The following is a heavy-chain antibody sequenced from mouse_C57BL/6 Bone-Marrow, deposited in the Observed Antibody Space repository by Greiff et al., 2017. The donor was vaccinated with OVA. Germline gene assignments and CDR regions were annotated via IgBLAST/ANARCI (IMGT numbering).Heavy chain of an antibody. CDR1: GYTFTSYW. Sequence: QVQLQQPGAELVKPGASVKMSCKASGYTFTSYWITWVKQRPGQGLEWIGDIYPGSGSTNYNEKFKSKATLTVDTSSSTAYIQLSSLTSEDSAVYYGASRYYGSSWHYFDYWGQGTTLTVSS. CDR3: ASRYYGSSWHYFDY. V-gene: IGHV1-55*01. D-gene: IGHD1-1*01. J-gene: IGHJ2*01. CDR2: IYPGSGST.